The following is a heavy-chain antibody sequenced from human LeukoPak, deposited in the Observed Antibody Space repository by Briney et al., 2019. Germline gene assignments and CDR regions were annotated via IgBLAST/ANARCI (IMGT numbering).Heavy chain of an antibody. CDR2: ISSSGSTI. V-gene: IGHV3-11*01. D-gene: IGHD3-22*01. CDR3: ARDLPYYYDSSRTARGY. CDR1: GFTFSDYY. Sequence: GGSLRLSCAASGFTFSDYYMSWIRQAPGKGLEWVSYISSSGSTIYYADSVKGRFTISGDNAKNSLYLQMNSLRAEDTAVYYCARDLPYYYDSSRTARGYWGQGTLVTVSS. J-gene: IGHJ4*02.